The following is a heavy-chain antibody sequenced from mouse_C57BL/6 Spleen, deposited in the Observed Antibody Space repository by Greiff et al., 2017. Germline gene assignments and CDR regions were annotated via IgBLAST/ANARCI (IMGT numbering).Heavy chain of an antibody. J-gene: IGHJ3*01. Sequence: EVMLVESGGDLVKPGGSLKLSCAASGFTFSSYGMSWVRQTPDKRLEWVATISSGGSYTYYPDSVKGRFTISRDNAKNTLYLQMSSLKSEDTAMYYCASYDYDDGFAYWGQGTLVTVSA. V-gene: IGHV5-6*02. CDR3: ASYDYDDGFAY. CDR1: GFTFSSYG. D-gene: IGHD2-4*01. CDR2: ISSGGSYT.